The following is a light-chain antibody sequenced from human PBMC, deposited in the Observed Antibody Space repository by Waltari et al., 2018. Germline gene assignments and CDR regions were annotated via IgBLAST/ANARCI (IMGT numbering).Light chain of an antibody. Sequence: EIVLTQSPGTLSSSPGERATLSCRASQSVSGSYLAWYQQKPGQAPRLLIYGASSRATGIPDRFSGSGSGTDFTLTISRLEPEDFAVYYCQQYGSSPKTFGQGTKVEIK. CDR1: QSVSGSY. CDR2: GAS. CDR3: QQYGSSPKT. J-gene: IGKJ1*01. V-gene: IGKV3-20*01.